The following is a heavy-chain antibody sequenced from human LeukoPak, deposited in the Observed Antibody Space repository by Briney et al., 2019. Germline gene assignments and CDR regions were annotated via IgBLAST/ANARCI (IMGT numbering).Heavy chain of an antibody. CDR2: ISDNAHGADT. CDR3: APRLRNHFDY. Sequence: GGTLSFSCAASGFTVSSYNMNWDRQAPGKGLEWVSTISDNAHGADTHYADSVKGRFTISRDGSQNTLYLQINSLTADDTAVCFCAPRLRNHFDYWGQGTQVTVSS. D-gene: IGHD5-12*01. J-gene: IGHJ4*02. V-gene: IGHV3-23*01. CDR1: GFTVSSYN.